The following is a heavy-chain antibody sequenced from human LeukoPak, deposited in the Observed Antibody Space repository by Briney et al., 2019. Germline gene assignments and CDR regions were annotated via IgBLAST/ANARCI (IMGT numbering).Heavy chain of an antibody. CDR1: GGSISSYY. D-gene: IGHD2-15*01. CDR2: IYTSGST. Sequence: PSETLSLTCTVSGGSISSYYWSWIRQPAGKGLEWIGRIYTSGSTNYNPSLKSRVTMSVDTSKNQFSLKLSSVTAADTAVYYCASGGEVPELNAFDIWGQGTMVTVSS. V-gene: IGHV4-4*07. J-gene: IGHJ3*02. CDR3: ASGGEVPELNAFDI.